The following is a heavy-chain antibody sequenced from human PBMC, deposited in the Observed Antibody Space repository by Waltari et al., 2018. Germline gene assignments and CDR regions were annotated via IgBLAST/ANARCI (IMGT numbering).Heavy chain of an antibody. CDR2: IYPSGST. Sequence: QVQLQESGPGLVKPSQTLSLTCTVSGGSISSGSYYWSWIRQPAGKGLEWIGRIYPSGSTNYTPSLKSRFTISVDTSKNQFSLKLSSVTAADTAVYYCARVPMVRGVIGWFDPWCQGTLVTVSS. V-gene: IGHV4-61*02. CDR1: GGSISSGSYY. D-gene: IGHD3-10*01. CDR3: ARVPMVRGVIGWFDP. J-gene: IGHJ5*02.